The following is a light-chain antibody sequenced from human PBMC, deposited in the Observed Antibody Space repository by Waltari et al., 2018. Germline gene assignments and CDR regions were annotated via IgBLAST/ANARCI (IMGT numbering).Light chain of an antibody. CDR3: QQYYSYPRT. CDR2: AAS. J-gene: IGKJ1*01. V-gene: IGKV1-8*01. Sequence: AIRMTQSPSSFSASTGDRVTITCRASQGISSSLAWYQQKPGKAPKLLIYAASTLQSGGPSRFSGSGSGTDFTLTISCLQSEDFATYYCQQYYSYPRTFGQGTKVEIK. CDR1: QGISSS.